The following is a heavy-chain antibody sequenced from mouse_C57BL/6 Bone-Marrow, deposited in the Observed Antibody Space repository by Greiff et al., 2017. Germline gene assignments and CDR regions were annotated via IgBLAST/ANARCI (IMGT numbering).Heavy chain of an antibody. J-gene: IGHJ2*01. CDR3: TSSPSNCDY. Sequence: VQLQQSGAELVRPGASVKLSCTASGFNIKDDYMHWVKQRPEQGLEWIGWIDPENGDTEYASKFQGKATITADTSSSTAYLQLSSLASEDTAVYYRTSSPSNCDYWGQGTTLTDSS. CDR2: IDPENGDT. V-gene: IGHV14-4*01. D-gene: IGHD1-1*01. CDR1: GFNIKDDY.